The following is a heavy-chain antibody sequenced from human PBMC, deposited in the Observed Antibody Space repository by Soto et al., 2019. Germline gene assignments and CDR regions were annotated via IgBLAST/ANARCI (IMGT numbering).Heavy chain of an antibody. J-gene: IGHJ5*02. V-gene: IGHV4-30-4*01. D-gene: IGHD3-3*01. CDR3: AREWYDFAVDP. CDR2: IYYSGST. CDR1: GGSISSGDYY. Sequence: QVQLQESGPGLVKPSQTLSLTCTVSGGSISSGDYYWSWIRQPPGKGLEWIGYIYYSGSTYYNPSLKSXDTXSXDTSKNQFSPKLSSVTAADTAVYYCAREWYDFAVDPWGQGTLVTVSS.